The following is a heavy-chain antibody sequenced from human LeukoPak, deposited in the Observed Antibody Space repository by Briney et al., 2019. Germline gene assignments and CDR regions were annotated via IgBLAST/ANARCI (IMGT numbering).Heavy chain of an antibody. D-gene: IGHD2-2*01. CDR2: ISGSGGST. V-gene: IGHV3-23*01. J-gene: IGHJ4*02. CDR3: AKEAYSSDIVVVPAAGDY. CDR1: GFTFSSYG. Sequence: VQPGRSLRLSCAASGFTFSSYGMHWVRQAPGKGLEWVSAISGSGGSTYYADSVKGRFTISRDNSKNTLYLQMNSLRAEDTAVYYCAKEAYSSDIVVVPAAGDYWGQGTLVTVSS.